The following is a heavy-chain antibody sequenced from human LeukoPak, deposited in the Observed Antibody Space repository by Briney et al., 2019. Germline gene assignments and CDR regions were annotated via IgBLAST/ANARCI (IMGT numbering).Heavy chain of an antibody. CDR1: GDTFTGYY. Sequence: ASVKVSCKASGDTFTGYYMHWVRQAPGQGLEWMGWINPNSDVTNYAQKFQGRVTMTRDTSISTAYMELSRLRSDDTAVYYCAREDSSGYLRGASYFDYWGQGTLVTVSS. CDR2: INPNSDVT. CDR3: AREDSSGYLRGASYFDY. V-gene: IGHV1-2*02. J-gene: IGHJ4*02. D-gene: IGHD3-22*01.